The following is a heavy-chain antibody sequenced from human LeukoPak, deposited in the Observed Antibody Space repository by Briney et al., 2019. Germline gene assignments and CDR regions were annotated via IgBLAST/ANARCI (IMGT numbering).Heavy chain of an antibody. CDR3: TTDIGNYYYY. D-gene: IGHD3-10*01. CDR1: GSTFRRYW. Sequence: PGGSLRLSCAASGSTFRRYWMHWVRQAPGKGLVWVSRVKSDGSDTIYADSVKGRFTISRDNAKNTLYLQMDSLRAEDTAVYYCTTDIGNYYYYWGQGTLVTVAS. V-gene: IGHV3-74*01. CDR2: VKSDGSDT. J-gene: IGHJ4*02.